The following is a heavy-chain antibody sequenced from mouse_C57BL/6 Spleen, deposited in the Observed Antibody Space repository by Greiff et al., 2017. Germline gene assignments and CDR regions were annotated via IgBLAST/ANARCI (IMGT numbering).Heavy chain of an antibody. D-gene: IGHD1-1*01. V-gene: IGHV14-4*01. CDR1: GFNIKDDY. CDR2: IDPENGDT. Sequence: SGAELVRPGASVKLSCTASGFNIKDDYMHWVKQRPEQGLEWIGWIDPENGDTEYASKFQGKATITADTSSNTAYLQLSSLTSEDTAVYYSTFYYGSSRAWFAYWGQGTLVTVSA. J-gene: IGHJ3*01. CDR3: TFYYGSSRAWFAY.